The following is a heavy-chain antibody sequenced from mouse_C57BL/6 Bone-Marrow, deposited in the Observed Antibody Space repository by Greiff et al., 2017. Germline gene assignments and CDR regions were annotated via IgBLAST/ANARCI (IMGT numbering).Heavy chain of an antibody. CDR2: INPYNGGT. Sequence: VQLKESGPVLVKPGASVKMSCKASGYTFTDYYMTWVKQNHGKSLEWIGVINPYNGGTSYLQKFKGKATLTVDKSSSTDYMKLNSLTSEDSAVYYCARNFAYFDYWGQGTTLTVSS. V-gene: IGHV1-19*01. J-gene: IGHJ2*01. CDR1: GYTFTDYY. CDR3: ARNFAYFDY.